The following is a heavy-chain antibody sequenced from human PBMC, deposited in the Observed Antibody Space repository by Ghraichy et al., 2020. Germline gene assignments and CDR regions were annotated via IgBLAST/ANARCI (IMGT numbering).Heavy chain of an antibody. CDR1: GGSMSNMY. V-gene: IGHV4-59*01. J-gene: IGHJ5*02. Sequence: SETLSLTCTVSGGSMSNMYWSWIRQSPAKGLEWIGYIFSTGSTNYNPSLKSRIIMSIDTSKNLFSLQMSSVSAADTGVYFCARGPEYRSGLVFDPWGQGILVTVSS. CDR3: ARGPEYRSGLVFDP. CDR2: IFSTGST. D-gene: IGHD3-3*01.